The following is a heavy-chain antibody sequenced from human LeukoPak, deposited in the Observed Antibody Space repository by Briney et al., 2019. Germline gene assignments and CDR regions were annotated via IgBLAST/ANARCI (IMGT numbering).Heavy chain of an antibody. J-gene: IGHJ4*02. CDR2: ISPRGDST. CDR1: GFTFSHYA. Sequence: GGSLRLSCATSGFTFSHYAMSWVRQVPGKGLEWVSSISPRGDSTYFADSVKGRFTISRDNSRNTLYLQMNSLRAEDTAVFYCAKSGLQYYDWSSYYFDYWGQGALVTVSS. CDR3: AKSGLQYYDWSSYYFDY. D-gene: IGHD3-9*01. V-gene: IGHV3-23*01.